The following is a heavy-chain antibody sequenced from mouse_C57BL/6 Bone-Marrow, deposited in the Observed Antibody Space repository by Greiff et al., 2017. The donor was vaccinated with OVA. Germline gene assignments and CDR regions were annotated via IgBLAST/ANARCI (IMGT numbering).Heavy chain of an antibody. Sequence: QVQLQQPGAELVMPGASVKLSCKASGYTFTSYWMHWVKQRPGQGLEWIGEIDPSDSYTNYNQKFKGKSTLTVDKSSSTAYMQLSSLTSEDSAVYYCARREPFYAMDYWGQGTSVTGSS. CDR1: GYTFTSYW. J-gene: IGHJ4*01. V-gene: IGHV1-69*01. CDR2: IDPSDSYT. CDR3: ARREPFYAMDY.